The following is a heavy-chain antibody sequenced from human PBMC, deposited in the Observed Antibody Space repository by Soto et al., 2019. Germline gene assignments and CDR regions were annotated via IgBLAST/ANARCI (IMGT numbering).Heavy chain of an antibody. CDR2: IMPVFPTP. CDR1: GGTFSTSA. CDR3: ARDKDRLQLGGNYYYILDV. J-gene: IGHJ6*02. Sequence: QVQLVQSGAEVKKPGSSVKVSCKASGGTFSTSAISWVRQTPGQGLEWVGGIMPVFPTPDYAQNFQGRVTITADESTTTAYLELTSLRADDTAVYYCARDKDRLQLGGNYYYILDVWGQGTAITVSS. V-gene: IGHV1-69*12. D-gene: IGHD1-1*01.